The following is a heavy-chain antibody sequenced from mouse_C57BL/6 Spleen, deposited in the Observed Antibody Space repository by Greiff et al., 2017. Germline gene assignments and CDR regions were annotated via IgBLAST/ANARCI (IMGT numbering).Heavy chain of an antibody. Sequence: EVQRVESGGGLVKPGGSLKLSCAASGFTFSDYGMHWVRQAPEKGLEWVAYISSGSSTIYYADTVKGRFTISRDNAKNTLFLQMTSLRSEDTAMYYCATYEYDGAMDYWGQGTSVTVSS. CDR1: GFTFSDYG. J-gene: IGHJ4*01. CDR2: ISSGSSTI. V-gene: IGHV5-17*01. CDR3: ATYEYDGAMDY. D-gene: IGHD2-4*01.